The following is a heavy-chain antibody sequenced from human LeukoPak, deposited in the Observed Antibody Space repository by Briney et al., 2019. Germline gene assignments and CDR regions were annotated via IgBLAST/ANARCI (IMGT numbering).Heavy chain of an antibody. CDR2: SGQSGGA. CDR3: ARGRGHSYGL. CDR1: DGTFTFYY. V-gene: IGHV4-34*01. J-gene: IGHJ4*02. Sequence: PWETLSLTCDVVDGTFTFYYWSWIRQPPGKGLEWIGESGQSGGANYNPSLRNRVSISVEASSNQISLKMTSVTAADTAVYYCARGRGHSYGLWGQGKLVIVSS. D-gene: IGHD5-18*01.